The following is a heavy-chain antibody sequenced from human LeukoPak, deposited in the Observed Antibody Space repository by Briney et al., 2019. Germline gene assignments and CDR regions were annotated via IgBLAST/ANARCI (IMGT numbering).Heavy chain of an antibody. Sequence: PSETLSLTCAVSGGSISGYYWSWIRQPSGKGLEWIGYIYYSGSTNYNPSLKSRVTISVDTSKNQFSLKLSSVTAADTAVYYCARSRKRANYSASRGYYYAFDYWGQGTLVTVSS. CDR1: GGSISGYY. D-gene: IGHD3-22*01. J-gene: IGHJ4*02. CDR2: IYYSGST. V-gene: IGHV4-59*01. CDR3: ARSRKRANYSASRGYYYAFDY.